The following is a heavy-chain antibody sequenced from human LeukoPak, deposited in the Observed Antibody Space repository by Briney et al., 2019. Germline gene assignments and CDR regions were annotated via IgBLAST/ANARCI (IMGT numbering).Heavy chain of an antibody. V-gene: IGHV4-39*07. CDR2: IYYSGST. J-gene: IGHJ3*02. D-gene: IGHD6-13*01. CDR3: ASQPLSSSWYRAMDAFDI. CDR1: GGSISSSSYY. Sequence: NPSETLSLTCTVSGGSISSSSYYWGWIRQPPGKGLEWIGSIYYSGSTYYNPSLKSRVTISVDTSKNQFSLKLSSVTAADTAVYYCASQPLSSSWYRAMDAFDIWGQGTMVTVSS.